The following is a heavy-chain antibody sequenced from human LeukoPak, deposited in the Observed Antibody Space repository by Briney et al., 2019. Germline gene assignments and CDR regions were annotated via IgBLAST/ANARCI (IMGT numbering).Heavy chain of an antibody. D-gene: IGHD1-7*01. CDR3: ATAPPNWNYENYFDY. V-gene: IGHV1-69-2*01. CDR2: VDPEDGET. J-gene: IGHJ4*02. CDR1: GYTFTDYY. Sequence: ASVKVSCKVSGYTFTDYYMHWVQQAPGKGLEWMGLVDPEDGETIYAEKFQGRVTITADTSTDTAYMELSSLRSEDTAVYYCATAPPNWNYENYFDYWGQGTLVTVSS.